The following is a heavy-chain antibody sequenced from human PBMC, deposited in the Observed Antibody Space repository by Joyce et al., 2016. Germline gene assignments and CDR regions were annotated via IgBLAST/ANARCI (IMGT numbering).Heavy chain of an antibody. J-gene: IGHJ6*03. CDR2: ISGSGGMI. CDR3: AKVAEGSAVYFYYMDV. V-gene: IGHV3-23*01. Sequence: EVQLLESGGGLVQPAGSLRLSCAASGFTFSSYAMSWVRQAPGKGLEWVSGISGSGGMIYDADSVKGRFTFSRDKSKNTLYLQMNSLRAEDTAVYYCAKVAEGSAVYFYYMDVWGKGTTVTVSS. CDR1: GFTFSSYA. D-gene: IGHD6-6*01.